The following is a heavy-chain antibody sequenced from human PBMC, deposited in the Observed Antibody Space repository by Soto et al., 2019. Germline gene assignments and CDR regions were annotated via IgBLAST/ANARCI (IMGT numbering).Heavy chain of an antibody. CDR1: GFSFSSYS. J-gene: IGHJ4*02. Sequence: GGSLRLSCAASGFSFSSYSMNWVRQAPGKGLEWVSYISGSSSVTNYADSVKGRFIISRDNAKNSLYLQMNSLRDEDTATYYCVRDVYGGNSSGRWGQGTQVTVSS. D-gene: IGHD4-4*01. CDR3: VRDVYGGNSSGR. CDR2: ISGSSSVT. V-gene: IGHV3-48*02.